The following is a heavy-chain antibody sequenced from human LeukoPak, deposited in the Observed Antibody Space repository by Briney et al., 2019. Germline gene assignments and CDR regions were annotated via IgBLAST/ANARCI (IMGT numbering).Heavy chain of an antibody. CDR2: IYTSGST. J-gene: IGHJ5*02. V-gene: IGHV4-4*07. CDR1: GGSISSYY. Sequence: PSETLSLTCTVSGGSISSYYWSWVRQPAGKGLEWIGRIYTSGSTNYNPSLKSRVTMSVDTSKNQFSLKLSSVTAADTAVYYCARDNNYYVSSGYYSNWFDPWGQGTLVTVSS. CDR3: ARDNNYYVSSGYYSNWFDP. D-gene: IGHD3-22*01.